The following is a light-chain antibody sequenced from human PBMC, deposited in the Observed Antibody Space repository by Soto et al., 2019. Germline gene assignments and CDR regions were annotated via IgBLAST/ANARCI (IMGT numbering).Light chain of an antibody. J-gene: IGKJ1*01. V-gene: IGKV3-20*01. CDR2: GAS. Sequence: EIVLTQSPGTLSLSPGDRVTLSCRASQSVSSNYLAWYQQRPGQAPRLLIYGASSRATGIPDRFSGSGSGTDFTLTISRLEPEAFAVYYCQEYGSSRTFGQGTKVEIK. CDR1: QSVSSNY. CDR3: QEYGSSRT.